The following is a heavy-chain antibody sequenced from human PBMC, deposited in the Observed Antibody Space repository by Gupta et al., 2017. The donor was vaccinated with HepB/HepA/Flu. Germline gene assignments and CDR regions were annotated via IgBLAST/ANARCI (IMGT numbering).Heavy chain of an antibody. D-gene: IGHD5-18*01. J-gene: IGHJ5*02. Sequence: QVHLQQWGAGLLKSSETLSLTCAVQGGSFSGYFWSWICQPPGKGLEWIGEVNHRGAVTYNQSLKSRVSISEDMSNNQFSLRLPSVTAAGXAXYYGARXGYSSGYYGGLDTWGQGTLGTVSS. V-gene: IGHV4-34*01. CDR2: VNHRGAV. CDR3: ARXGYSSGYYGGLDT. CDR1: GGSFSGYF.